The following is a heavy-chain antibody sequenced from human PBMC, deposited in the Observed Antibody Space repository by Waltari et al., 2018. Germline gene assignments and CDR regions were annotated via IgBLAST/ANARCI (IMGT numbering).Heavy chain of an antibody. CDR1: GYSISSGYY. CDR2: IYHSGST. D-gene: IGHD2-21*01. Sequence: QVQLQESGAGLVKPSETLSLTCAVSGYSISSGYYWGWLRQPPGKGLEWIGSIYHSGSTYYIPSLKSRVTISVDTSKNQFSLKLSSVTAADTAVYYCASLKPSGDHFYYWGQGTLVTVSS. CDR3: ASLKPSGDHFYY. J-gene: IGHJ4*02. V-gene: IGHV4-38-2*01.